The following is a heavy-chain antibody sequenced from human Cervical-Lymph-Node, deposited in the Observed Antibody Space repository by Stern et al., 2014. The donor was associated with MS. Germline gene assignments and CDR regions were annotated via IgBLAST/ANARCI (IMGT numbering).Heavy chain of an antibody. Sequence: QVTLRESGPPLVKPTQTLTLTCTFSGFSLSTSGVAVGWLRQPPGKALEWLALIYWDDDKRYSASLKSRLTITKDTPKNQVVLTMTNMDPVDTATYYCAHRHYSGWFDPWGQGILVTVSS. V-gene: IGHV2-5*02. CDR1: GFSLSTSGVA. CDR2: IYWDDDK. J-gene: IGHJ5*02. CDR3: AHRHYSGWFDP. D-gene: IGHD5-18*01.